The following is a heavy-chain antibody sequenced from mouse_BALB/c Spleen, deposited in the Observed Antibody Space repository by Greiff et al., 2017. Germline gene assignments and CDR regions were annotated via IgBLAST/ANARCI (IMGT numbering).Heavy chain of an antibody. Sequence: VQLQQSGAELVRPGTSVKVSCKASGYAFTNYFIEWVKKRPGQGHEWIGVIKPGSGGTNYNEKFKGKATLTADKSSSTAYMQISSLTSDDSAVYFATRRVEDYAMDYWGQGTSVTVSS. CDR2: IKPGSGGT. J-gene: IGHJ4*01. D-gene: IGHD1-1*01. CDR1: GYAFTNYF. CDR3: TRRVEDYAMDY. V-gene: IGHV1-54*01.